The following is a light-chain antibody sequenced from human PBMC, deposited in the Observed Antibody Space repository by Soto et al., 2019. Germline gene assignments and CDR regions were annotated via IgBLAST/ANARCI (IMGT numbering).Light chain of an antibody. CDR2: AAS. J-gene: IGKJ1*01. Sequence: DSQMRQSPSSLAPSVGGRGTVTYGASQSISSYLNWYQQKPGKAPKLLIYAASSLQSGVPSRFSGSGSGTDFTLTISSLQPEDFATYYCQQSYSTPKTFGQGTKVDIK. V-gene: IGKV1-39*01. CDR3: QQSYSTPKT. CDR1: QSISSY.